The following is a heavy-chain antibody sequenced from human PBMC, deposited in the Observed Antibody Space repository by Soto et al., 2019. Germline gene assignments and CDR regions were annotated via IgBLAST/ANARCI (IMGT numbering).Heavy chain of an antibody. Sequence: QVQLVQSGAEVKKPGSSVKVSCKASGGTFSSYAISWVRQAPGQGLEWMGGIIANFGTADYAQKFQGRVTITADESTSTAYVEMSSLRSEDTAVYYCAKNPETYYYGMDVWGQGTTVTVSS. CDR1: GGTFSSYA. V-gene: IGHV1-69*12. CDR3: AKNPETYYYGMDV. CDR2: IIANFGTA. J-gene: IGHJ6*02.